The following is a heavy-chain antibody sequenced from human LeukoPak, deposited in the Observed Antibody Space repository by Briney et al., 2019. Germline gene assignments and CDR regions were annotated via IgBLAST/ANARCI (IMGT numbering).Heavy chain of an antibody. Sequence: GGSLRLSCAASGFNFNTYWMSWVRQAPGRGLEWVANIKQDGSEKFYVDSLKGRFTISRENSKNTLYLEMTRLRTEDTAVYFCGRGGSTRAQAFDVWGQGTMVTVSS. D-gene: IGHD2-15*01. CDR1: GFNFNTYW. V-gene: IGHV3-7*03. J-gene: IGHJ3*01. CDR2: IKQDGSEK. CDR3: GRGGSTRAQAFDV.